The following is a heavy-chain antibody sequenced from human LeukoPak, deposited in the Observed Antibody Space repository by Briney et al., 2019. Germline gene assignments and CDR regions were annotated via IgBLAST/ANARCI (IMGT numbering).Heavy chain of an antibody. D-gene: IGHD5-18*01. J-gene: IGHJ4*02. CDR1: GGSISSGSYY. V-gene: IGHV4-61*02. CDR2: IYTSGST. Sequence: SQTLSLTCNVSGGSISSGSYYWTWIRQPAGTGLEWIGRIYTSGSTNHNPSLKSRVTISLDTSKNQFSLKLISVTAADTAVYFCARERTDTSMDYWGQGTLVTVSS. CDR3: ARERTDTSMDY.